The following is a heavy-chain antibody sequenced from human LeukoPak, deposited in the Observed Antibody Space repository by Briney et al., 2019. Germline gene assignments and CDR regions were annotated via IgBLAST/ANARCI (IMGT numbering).Heavy chain of an antibody. V-gene: IGHV4-39*07. D-gene: IGHD3-10*01. CDR1: GGSITSSSYY. J-gene: IGHJ5*02. CDR2: IYHSGST. CDR3: ARDGIMVRGVIINNWFDP. Sequence: SETLSLTCTVSGGSITSSSYYWGWIRQPPGKGLEWIGSIYHSGSTYYNPSLKSRVTISVDTSKNQFSLKLSSVTAADTAVYYCARDGIMVRGVIINNWFDPWGQGTLVTVSS.